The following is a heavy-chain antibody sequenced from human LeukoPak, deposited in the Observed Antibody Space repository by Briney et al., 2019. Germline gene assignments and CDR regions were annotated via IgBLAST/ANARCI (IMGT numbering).Heavy chain of an antibody. Sequence: GGSLRLSCAASGFTFSSYWMSWVRQAPGKGLEWVANIKQDGSEKYYVDSVKGRFTISRDNAKNSLYLQMNSLRAEDTAVYYCARDGQWELLDYYYYGMDVRGQGTTVTVSS. D-gene: IGHD1-26*01. V-gene: IGHV3-7*01. CDR1: GFTFSSYW. CDR3: ARDGQWELLDYYYYGMDV. CDR2: IKQDGSEK. J-gene: IGHJ6*02.